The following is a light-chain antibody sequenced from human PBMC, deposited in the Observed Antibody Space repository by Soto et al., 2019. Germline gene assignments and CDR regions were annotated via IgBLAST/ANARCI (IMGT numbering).Light chain of an antibody. CDR2: DVS. CDR1: SSDVGGYNY. CDR3: NSYTSSGTGV. Sequence: QSALTQPASVSGSPGQSITISCTGTSSDVGGYNYVSWYQQHPGKAPKLMIYDVSNRPSGVSNRFSGSKSGNTASLTISGLQPEDEADYYCNSYTSSGTGVFGTGTEVTVL. J-gene: IGLJ1*01. V-gene: IGLV2-14*01.